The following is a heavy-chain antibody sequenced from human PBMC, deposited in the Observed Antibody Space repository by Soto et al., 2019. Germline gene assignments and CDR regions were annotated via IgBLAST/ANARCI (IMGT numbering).Heavy chain of an antibody. CDR3: AFNSFYMTTVTPYYYYGMDV. Sequence: PSETLSLTCAVYGGSFSCYYWSWIRQPPGKGLEWIGEINHSGSTNYNPSLKSRVTISVDTSKDQFSLKLSSVTAADTAVYYCAFNSFYMTTVTPYYYYGMDVWGQGTTVTVSS. J-gene: IGHJ6*02. CDR2: INHSGST. V-gene: IGHV4-34*01. D-gene: IGHD4-17*01. CDR1: GGSFSCYY.